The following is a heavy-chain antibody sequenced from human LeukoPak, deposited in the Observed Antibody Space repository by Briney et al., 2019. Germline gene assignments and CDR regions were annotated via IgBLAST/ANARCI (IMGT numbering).Heavy chain of an antibody. CDR2: ISSSSSYI. Sequence: GGSLRLSCAASGFTFSSYSMNWVRQAPGKGLEWVSSISSSSSYIYYADSVKGRFTISRDNAQNSLYLQMNSLRAEDTAVYYCARDGSGSYWQYNWFDPWGQGTLVTVSS. CDR3: ARDGSGSYWQYNWFDP. V-gene: IGHV3-21*01. J-gene: IGHJ5*02. CDR1: GFTFSSYS. D-gene: IGHD1-26*01.